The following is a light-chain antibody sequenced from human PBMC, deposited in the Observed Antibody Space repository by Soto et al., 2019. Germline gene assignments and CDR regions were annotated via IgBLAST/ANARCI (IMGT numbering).Light chain of an antibody. Sequence: DIQMTQSPSSVSASVGDRVTITCRASQGISNFLAWYQQRPGKPPQLLVFSASTLHSGVPSRFSGSGSGTDFTLTITSLQPEDFATYYCQKYDSVPRTFGPGTKVEIK. J-gene: IGKJ1*01. V-gene: IGKV1-27*01. CDR2: SAS. CDR1: QGISNF. CDR3: QKYDSVPRT.